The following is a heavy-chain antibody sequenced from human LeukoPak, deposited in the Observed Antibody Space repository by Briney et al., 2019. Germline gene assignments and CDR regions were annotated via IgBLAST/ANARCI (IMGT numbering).Heavy chain of an antibody. J-gene: IGHJ4*02. CDR1: GLTFRTTW. V-gene: IGHV3-74*01. CDR2: MNGEGTTI. D-gene: IGHD6-13*01. Sequence: QAGGSLRLSCATSGLTFRTTWMHWVRQAPGKGLMWVSRMNGEGTTIDYADSVKGRFTISRDNAKNSLYLQMNSLRAEDTALYYCAKDMVFGGVAAGIKAFDYWGQGTLVTVSS. CDR3: AKDMVFGGVAAGIKAFDY.